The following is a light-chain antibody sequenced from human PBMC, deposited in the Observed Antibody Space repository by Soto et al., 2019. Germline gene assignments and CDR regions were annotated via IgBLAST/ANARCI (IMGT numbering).Light chain of an antibody. J-gene: IGKJ4*01. CDR3: QQANSFPLS. CDR1: QGIASG. V-gene: IGKV1D-12*01. Sequence: DIQMTQSPSSVSASVGGRVTITCLASQGIASGFAWYRQKPGKAPKLLIYAASSLQRGVASRLSGSGSGTDFTLTVNNLQPEDFATYYCQQANSFPLSVGGGTEVEIK. CDR2: AAS.